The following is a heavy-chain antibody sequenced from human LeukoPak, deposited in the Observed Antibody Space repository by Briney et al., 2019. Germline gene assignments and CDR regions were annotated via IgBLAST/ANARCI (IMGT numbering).Heavy chain of an antibody. D-gene: IGHD2-15*01. CDR3: AREGGRYCSGGSCYSSNGWYGGLNY. J-gene: IGHJ4*02. V-gene: IGHV1-3*01. CDR2: INVGNGNT. CDR1: GYTFTKYA. Sequence: GASVKVSCKASGYTFTKYAIHWVRQAPGQRLEWMGWINVGNGNTKYSQKFQGRVTITRDTSASTAYMKLSSLRSEDTAVYYCAREGGRYCSGGSCYSSNGWYGGLNYWGQGTLVTVSS.